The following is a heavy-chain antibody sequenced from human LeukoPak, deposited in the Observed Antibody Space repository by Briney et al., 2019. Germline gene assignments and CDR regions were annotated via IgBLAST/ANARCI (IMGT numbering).Heavy chain of an antibody. CDR3: ARLGSCRGGSCTAFDI. CDR1: GFTFTSSW. D-gene: IGHD2-15*01. Sequence: GESLKISCKVSGFTFTSSWIGWVRQMPGKGLEWMGIIYPGDSDTRYRPSFQGQVTISDDKSISTAYLQWSSLKASDTAMYYCARLGSCRGGSCTAFDIWGQGTVVTVSS. J-gene: IGHJ3*02. V-gene: IGHV5-51*01. CDR2: IYPGDSDT.